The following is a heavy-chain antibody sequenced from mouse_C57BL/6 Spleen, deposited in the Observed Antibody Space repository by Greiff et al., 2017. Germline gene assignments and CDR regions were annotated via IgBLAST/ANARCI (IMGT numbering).Heavy chain of an antibody. CDR1: GYTFTDYE. J-gene: IGHJ2*01. CDR3: TRAGFDY. V-gene: IGHV1-15*01. Sequence: VQLQQSGAELVRPGASVTLSCKASGYTFTDYEMHWVKQTPVHGLEWIGAIDPETGGTAYNQKFKGKAILTADNSSSTAYMELRSLTSEDSAVYYCTRAGFDYWGQGTTLTVSS. CDR2: IDPETGGT.